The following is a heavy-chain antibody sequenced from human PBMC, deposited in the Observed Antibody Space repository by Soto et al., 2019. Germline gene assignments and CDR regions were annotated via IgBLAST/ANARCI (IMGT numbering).Heavy chain of an antibody. J-gene: IGHJ4*02. V-gene: IGHV1-69*02. CDR2: IIPILGIA. D-gene: IGHD2-15*01. CDR1: GGTFSSYT. Sequence: QVQLVQSGAEVKKPGSSVKVSCKASGGTFSSYTISWVRQAPGQGLEWMGRIIPILGIANYAQKFQGRVTITADKSTSTAYMELSSLRSEDTAVYYCATHFSGYWSGGSCLFDYWGQGTLVTVSS. CDR3: ATHFSGYWSGGSCLFDY.